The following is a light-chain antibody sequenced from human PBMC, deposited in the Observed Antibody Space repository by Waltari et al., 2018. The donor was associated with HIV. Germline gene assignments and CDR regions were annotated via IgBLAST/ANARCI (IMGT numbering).Light chain of an antibody. V-gene: IGLV2-11*01. CDR2: DVT. Sequence: QSALTQPRSVSGSPGQSVTIPCTGTGSDVGGFNFVAWYQQHPGKAPKLMIYDVTKRPSGVPDRFSGSKFDNTASLTISGLQADDEADYYCCSYAGSYTLVVFGGGTKLTVL. CDR3: CSYAGSYTLVV. CDR1: GSDVGGFNF. J-gene: IGLJ2*01.